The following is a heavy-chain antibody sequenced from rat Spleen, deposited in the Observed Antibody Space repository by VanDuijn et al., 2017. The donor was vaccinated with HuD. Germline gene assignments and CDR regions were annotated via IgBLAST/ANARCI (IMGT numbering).Heavy chain of an antibody. J-gene: IGHJ4*01. Sequence: EVQLVESGGGLVQPGRSLKLSCTASGFTFSNFYMAWVRQAPTKGLEWVAYISAGGDNTYYRDSVKGRFTISRDNAKSTLYLQMDSLRSEDTATYYCATNYPYYIMDAWGHGASVTVSS. CDR2: ISAGGDNT. CDR1: GFTFSNFY. D-gene: IGHD1-4*01. CDR3: ATNYPYYIMDA. V-gene: IGHV5-25*01.